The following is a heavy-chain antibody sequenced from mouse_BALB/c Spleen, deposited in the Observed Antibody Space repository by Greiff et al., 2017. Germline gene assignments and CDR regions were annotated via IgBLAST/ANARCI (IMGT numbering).Heavy chain of an antibody. V-gene: IGHV1-7*01. CDR2: INPSTGYT. CDR1: GYTFTSYW. CDR3: ARGYYRYENYAMDD. D-gene: IGHD2-14*01. Sequence: QVQLQQSGAELAKPGASVKMSCKASGYTFTSYWMHWVKQRPGQGLEWIGYINPSTGYTEYNQKFKDKATLTADKSSSTAYMQLSSLTSEDSAVYYCARGYYRYENYAMDDWGQGTSVTVSS. J-gene: IGHJ4*01.